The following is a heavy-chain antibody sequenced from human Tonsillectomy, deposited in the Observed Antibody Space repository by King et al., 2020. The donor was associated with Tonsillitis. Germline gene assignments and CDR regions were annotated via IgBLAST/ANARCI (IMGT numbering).Heavy chain of an antibody. V-gene: IGHV3-30*02. CDR1: GFTFSTYG. J-gene: IGHJ4*02. CDR2: IQYDGSHR. D-gene: IGHD3-16*01. Sequence: VQLVESGGGVVQPGGSLRLSCAASGFTFSTYGVHWVRQAPGKGLEWVAFIQYDGSHRTYADSVKGRFTISRDNSKNTLYLQMNSLRAEDTAVYYCSKEQGAYYDSPVYGYFDYWGQGTLVTVSS. CDR3: SKEQGAYYDSPVYGYFDY.